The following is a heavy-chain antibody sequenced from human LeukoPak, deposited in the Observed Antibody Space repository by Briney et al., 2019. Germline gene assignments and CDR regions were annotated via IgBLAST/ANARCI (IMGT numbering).Heavy chain of an antibody. V-gene: IGHV3-7*03. D-gene: IGHD5-12*01. J-gene: IGHJ4*02. CDR1: GFTFSSYW. Sequence: GGSLRLSCAASGFTFSSYWMSWVRQAPGKGLEWVANIKKDGSETYYVDSVKGRFTISRDNAKNSLYLQMNSLRAEDTAMYYCARGRYSGTTYYFDYWGQGTLVTVSS. CDR2: IKKDGSET. CDR3: ARGRYSGTTYYFDY.